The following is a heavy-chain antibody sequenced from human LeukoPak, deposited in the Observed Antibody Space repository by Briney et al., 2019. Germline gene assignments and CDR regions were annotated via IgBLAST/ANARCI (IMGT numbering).Heavy chain of an antibody. V-gene: IGHV4-34*01. Sequence: PSETLSLTCAVYGGSFSGYYWSWIRQPPGKGLEWIGEINHSGGTNYNPSLKSRVTISVDTSKNQFSLKLSSVTAADTAVYYCASPMTGVPDDAFDIWGQGTMVTVSS. CDR2: INHSGGT. D-gene: IGHD3-22*01. CDR1: GGSFSGYY. J-gene: IGHJ3*02. CDR3: ASPMTGVPDDAFDI.